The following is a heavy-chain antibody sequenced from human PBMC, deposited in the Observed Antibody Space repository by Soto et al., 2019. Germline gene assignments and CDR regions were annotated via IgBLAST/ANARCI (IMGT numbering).Heavy chain of an antibody. V-gene: IGHV3-53*01. J-gene: IGHJ4*02. CDR2: IYSGGST. CDR1: GFTVSSNY. CDR3: ARGKADRAMVAQPVDY. D-gene: IGHD5-18*01. Sequence: GGSLRLSCAASGFTVSSNYMSWVRQAPGKGLEWVSVIYSGGSTYYADSVKGRFTISRDNSKNTLYLQMNSLRAEDTAVYYCARGKADRAMVAQPVDYWGQGTLVTVSS.